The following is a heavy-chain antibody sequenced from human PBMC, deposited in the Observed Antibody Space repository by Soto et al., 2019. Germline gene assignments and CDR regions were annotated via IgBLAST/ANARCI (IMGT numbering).Heavy chain of an antibody. D-gene: IGHD1-26*01. V-gene: IGHV4-4*02. CDR3: ARGPPIVGNTTPLDS. CDR2: IYHAGST. Sequence: SETLSLTCTVSGGSITNSNWWSWVRLPPAKGLEWIGDIYHAGSTKYNPSLERRVTMSVDTSNNQFALTLTSVTAADTAVYFCARGPPIVGNTTPLDSWGQGTLVTVSS. CDR1: GGSITNSNW. J-gene: IGHJ4*02.